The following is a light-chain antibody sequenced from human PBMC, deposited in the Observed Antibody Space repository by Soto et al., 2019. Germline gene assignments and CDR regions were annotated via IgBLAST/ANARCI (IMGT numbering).Light chain of an antibody. CDR1: ESISSH. V-gene: IGKV1-39*01. CDR3: QQSYSVPIT. Sequence: DIQMTQSPSSLSASVGDRVTITCRARESISSHLNWYQQKSGRAPQLLLHAASTLQTGVPSRFSGRVSGTDFTLTIGSLQPEDFATYYCQQSYSVPITFGQGTRLEIK. J-gene: IGKJ5*01. CDR2: AAS.